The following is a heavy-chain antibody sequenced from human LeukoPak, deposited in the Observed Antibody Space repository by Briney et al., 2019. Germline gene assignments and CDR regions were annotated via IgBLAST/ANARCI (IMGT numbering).Heavy chain of an antibody. D-gene: IGHD6-13*01. J-gene: IGHJ4*02. V-gene: IGHV3-9*01. CDR2: ISWNSGSI. CDR1: GFTFDDYA. Sequence: GGSLRLSCAASGFTFDDYAMHWVRQAPGKGLKWVSGISWNSGSIGYADSVKGRFTISRDNAKNSLYLQMNSLRAEDTALYYCAKASSSWSRGYFDYWGQGTLVTVSS. CDR3: AKASSSWSRGYFDY.